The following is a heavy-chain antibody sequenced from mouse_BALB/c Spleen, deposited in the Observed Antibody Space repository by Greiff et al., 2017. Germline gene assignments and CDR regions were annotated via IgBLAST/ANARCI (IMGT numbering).Heavy chain of an antibody. D-gene: IGHD2-4*01. CDR3: ARNGYYDNDWYLEV. CDR1: GYTFTSYT. CDR2: INPSSGYT. Sequence: QVQLQQSGAELARPGASVKMSCKASGYTFTSYTMHWVKQRPGQGLEWIGYINPSSGYTNYNQKFQDKATLTADKSYSTAYLQLSSLTSEDSAVYYCARNGYYDNDWYLEVWGEGTTVTVSS. J-gene: IGHJ1*01. V-gene: IGHV1-4*01.